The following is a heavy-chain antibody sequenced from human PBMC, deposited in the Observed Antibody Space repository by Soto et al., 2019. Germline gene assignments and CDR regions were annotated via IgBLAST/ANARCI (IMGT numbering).Heavy chain of an antibody. CDR1: GYTFTSYD. CDR3: ATVRTSFGVVSVAFDI. D-gene: IGHD3-3*01. CDR2: MNPNSGNT. V-gene: IGHV1-8*01. J-gene: IGHJ3*02. Sequence: GASVKVSCKASGYTFTSYDINWVRQATGQGLEWMGWMNPNSGNTGYAQKFQGRVTMTRNTSISTAYMELSSLRSEDTAVYYCATVRTSFGVVSVAFDIWGQGTMVTVSS.